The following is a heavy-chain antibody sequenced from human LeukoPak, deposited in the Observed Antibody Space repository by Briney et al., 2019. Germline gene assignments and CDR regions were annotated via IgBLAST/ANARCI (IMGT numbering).Heavy chain of an antibody. D-gene: IGHD5-12*01. Sequence: GESLQISGQVSGSTFINYWIGWVRQLPGKGLEWMGIIYPGDSDTRYSPSFHGQVIISADKSISTAYLQWNSLKASDTAMYYCASGGYGTFDSWGQGTLVTVSS. CDR3: ASGGYGTFDS. J-gene: IGHJ4*02. CDR2: IYPGDSDT. CDR1: GSTFINYW. V-gene: IGHV5-51*01.